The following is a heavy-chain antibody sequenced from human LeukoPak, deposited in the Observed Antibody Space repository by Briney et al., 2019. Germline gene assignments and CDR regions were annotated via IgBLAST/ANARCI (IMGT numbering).Heavy chain of an antibody. CDR1: GFTFSSYW. Sequence: PGGSLRLSCAASGFTFSSYWMHWVRQAPGKGLVWVSRINSDGSSTSYADSVKGRFTISRDNAKNTLYLQMNSLRAEDTAVYYCARGHIAARPSHYYMDVWGKGTTVTVSS. V-gene: IGHV3-74*01. J-gene: IGHJ6*03. CDR3: ARGHIAARPSHYYMDV. CDR2: INSDGSST. D-gene: IGHD6-6*01.